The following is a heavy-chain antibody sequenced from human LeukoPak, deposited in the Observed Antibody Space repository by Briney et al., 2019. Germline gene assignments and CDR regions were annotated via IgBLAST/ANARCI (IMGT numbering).Heavy chain of an antibody. V-gene: IGHV1-69*13. Sequence: ASVKVSCKASGYTFTGYYMHWVRQAPGQGLEWMGGIIPIFGTANYAQKFQGRVTITADESTSTAYMELSSLRSEDTAVYYCASYYGSGKGANFQHWGQGTLVTVSS. D-gene: IGHD3-10*01. CDR2: IIPIFGTA. J-gene: IGHJ1*01. CDR1: GYTFTGYY. CDR3: ASYYGSGKGANFQH.